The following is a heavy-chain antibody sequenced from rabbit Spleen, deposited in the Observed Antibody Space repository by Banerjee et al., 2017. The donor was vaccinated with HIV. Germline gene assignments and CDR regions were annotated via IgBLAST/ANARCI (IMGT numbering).Heavy chain of an antibody. CDR1: GFSFSSGYY. CDR2: IYIGSSGIT. J-gene: IGHJ3*01. V-gene: IGHV1S40*01. CDR3: ARDPNYASGHYIYSF. D-gene: IGHD1-1*01. Sequence: QSLEESGGDLVQPGASLTLTCTASGFSFSSGYYMGWVRQAPGKGLEWVACIYIGSSGITYYASWAKGRFTISKTSSTTVTLQMISLTAADTATYFCARDPNYASGHYIYSFWGQGTLVTVS.